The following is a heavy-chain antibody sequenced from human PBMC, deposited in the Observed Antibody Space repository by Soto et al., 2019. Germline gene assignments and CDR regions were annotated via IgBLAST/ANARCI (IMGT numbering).Heavy chain of an antibody. Sequence: EVQLVESGGGLVQPGGSLRLSCAASGFSFSTYNMNWVRQAPGKGLEWVSSISSGSTTINYADSVKGRFTISRDNGKNSLYLQMNSLRDEDTAVYYCAREGGLYQLLVAYFYYTMDVWGQGTTVTVSS. D-gene: IGHD6-19*01. V-gene: IGHV3-48*02. CDR2: ISSGSTTI. CDR1: GFSFSTYN. J-gene: IGHJ6*02. CDR3: AREGGLYQLLVAYFYYTMDV.